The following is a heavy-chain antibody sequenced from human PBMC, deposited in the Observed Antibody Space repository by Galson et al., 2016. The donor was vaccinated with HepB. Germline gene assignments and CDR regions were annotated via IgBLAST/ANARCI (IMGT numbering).Heavy chain of an antibody. D-gene: IGHD2-15*01. V-gene: IGHV3-23*01. CDR3: AREVEPLRPGSRRFRYFDP. CDR2: LSDGATAT. CDR1: GFTFTTYA. Sequence: SLRLSCAASGFTFTTYAVSWIRQAPGKGLEWVSALSDGATATYFANSVRGRFSIARDDSKNTLFLHMNSLRAEDTAVYYCAREVEPLRPGSRRFRYFDPWGQGTPVTVSS. J-gene: IGHJ5*02.